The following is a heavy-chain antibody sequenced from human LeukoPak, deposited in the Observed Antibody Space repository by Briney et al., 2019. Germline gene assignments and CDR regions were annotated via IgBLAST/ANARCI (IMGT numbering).Heavy chain of an antibody. CDR3: ASSGVVSTNYYVMDA. D-gene: IGHD3-3*01. CDR1: GGIFSSYA. CDR2: IIPIFGTT. Sequence: SVKVSCKASGGIFSSYAISWVRQAPGQGLEWLGGIIPIFGTTNYAQKFQGRVTITADESTSTVYMELSSLRSEDTATYYCASSGVVSTNYYVMDAWGQGTTVTVSS. J-gene: IGHJ6*02. V-gene: IGHV1-69*13.